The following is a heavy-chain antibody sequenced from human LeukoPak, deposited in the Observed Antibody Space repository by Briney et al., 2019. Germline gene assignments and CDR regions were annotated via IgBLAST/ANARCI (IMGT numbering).Heavy chain of an antibody. CDR2: IYHSGST. CDR3: ARTSRSGWLRYHHDAFDI. Sequence: SETLSLTCTVSGYSISSGYYWGWIRQPPGKGLEWIGSIYHSGSTYYNPSLKSRVTISVDTSKNQFSLKLSSVTAADTAVYYCARTSRSGWLRYHHDAFDIWGQGTMVTVSS. CDR1: GYSISSGYY. J-gene: IGHJ3*02. V-gene: IGHV4-38-2*02. D-gene: IGHD5-24*01.